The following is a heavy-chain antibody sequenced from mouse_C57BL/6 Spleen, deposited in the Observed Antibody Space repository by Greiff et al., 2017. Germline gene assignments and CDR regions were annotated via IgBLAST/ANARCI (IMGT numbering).Heavy chain of an antibody. CDR3: TRWRDGYHGDFDV. CDR1: GYTFTDYE. D-gene: IGHD2-3*01. J-gene: IGHJ1*03. V-gene: IGHV1-15*01. Sequence: QVQLQQSGAELVRPGASVTLSCTASGYTFTDYEMHWVKQTPVHGLEWIGAIDPDTGGTAYNQKFKGKAILTADKSSSTAYMELRSLTSEDSAVYYCTRWRDGYHGDFDVWGTGTTVTVSS. CDR2: IDPDTGGT.